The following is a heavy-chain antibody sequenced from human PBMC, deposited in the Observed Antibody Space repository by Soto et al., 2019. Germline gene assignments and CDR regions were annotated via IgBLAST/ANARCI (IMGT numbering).Heavy chain of an antibody. CDR3: ARDGPALRITMVRGVILYHYYGMDV. CDR1: GYTFTSYG. D-gene: IGHD3-10*01. J-gene: IGHJ6*02. V-gene: IGHV1-18*04. Sequence: ASVKVSCKASGYTFTSYGISWVRQAPGQGLEWMGWISAYNGNTNYAQKLQGRVTMTTDTSTSTAYMELRSLRSDDTAVYYCARDGPALRITMVRGVILYHYYGMDVWGQGTTVTVSS. CDR2: ISAYNGNT.